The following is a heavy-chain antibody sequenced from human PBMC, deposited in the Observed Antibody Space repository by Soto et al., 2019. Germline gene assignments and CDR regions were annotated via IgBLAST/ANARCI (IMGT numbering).Heavy chain of an antibody. CDR1: GGSFSGYY. D-gene: IGHD6-6*01. CDR3: ASPWQLAIKGFDY. V-gene: IGHV4-34*01. Sequence: SETLSLTCAVYGGSFSGYYWSWIRQPPGKGLEWIGEINHSGSTNYNPSLKSRVTISVDTSKNQFSLKLSSVTAADTAVYYCASPWQLAIKGFDYWGQGTLVTVSS. J-gene: IGHJ4*02. CDR2: INHSGST.